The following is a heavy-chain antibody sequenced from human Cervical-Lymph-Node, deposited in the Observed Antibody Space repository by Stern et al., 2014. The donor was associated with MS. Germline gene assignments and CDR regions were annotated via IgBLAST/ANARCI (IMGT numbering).Heavy chain of an antibody. D-gene: IGHD5-12*01. CDR3: ARAGYDVSGLSDY. CDR1: AYTFTNYG. V-gene: IGHV1-18*01. J-gene: IGHJ4*02. CDR2: ISGYNGNT. Sequence: QVQLVQSGAEVKKPGASVKVSCKPSAYTFTNYGVTWVRQAPGQGLEWMGWISGYNGNTNYAQKFQGRVTMTTDTSTNTAYMELRSLRSSDTAVYYCARAGYDVSGLSDYWGQGTLVTVSS.